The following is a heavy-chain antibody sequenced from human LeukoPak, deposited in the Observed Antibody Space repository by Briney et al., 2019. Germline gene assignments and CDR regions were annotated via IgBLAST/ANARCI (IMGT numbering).Heavy chain of an antibody. D-gene: IGHD3-10*01. J-gene: IGHJ3*01. CDR1: GYTFTGYY. V-gene: IGHV1-2*02. CDR2: INPYSGDT. CDR3: ARIIRGDAFDV. Sequence: ASVKVSCKASGYTFTGYYIHWLREAPGQGLEWMGWINPYSGDTDCAQKFQGRVTMTRDTSISTASMELSRLRSDDTAIYYCARIIRGDAFDVWGQGTLVTVSS.